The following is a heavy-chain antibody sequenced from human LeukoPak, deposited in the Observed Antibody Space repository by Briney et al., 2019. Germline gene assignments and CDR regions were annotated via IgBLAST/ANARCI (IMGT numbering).Heavy chain of an antibody. Sequence: ASVKVSCMVSGYTLTELFMHWIRQTAGKGLEWMGGFDPEDDETIYAQNFQGRINMTEDTSTDTANMELTSLTSEDTAIYYCATGLPSHYYYMDFWGKGTAVTVSS. CDR3: ATGLPSHYYYMDF. J-gene: IGHJ6*03. CDR2: FDPEDDET. V-gene: IGHV1-24*01. CDR1: GYTLTELF.